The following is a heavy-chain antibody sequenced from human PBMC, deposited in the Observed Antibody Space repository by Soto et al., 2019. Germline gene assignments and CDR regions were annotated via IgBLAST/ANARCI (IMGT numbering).Heavy chain of an antibody. CDR2: ISGGGTST. Sequence: GGSLRLSCVASGFTFSNYGMSWVRQAPGKGLEWVSAISGGGTSTYFADSLKGRFTISRDNSQNTLFLQMSTLRAEDTALYYCAKAGGVRVFDAFDVWGQGTMVTVSS. CDR1: GFTFSNYG. D-gene: IGHD2-8*01. CDR3: AKAGGVRVFDAFDV. V-gene: IGHV3-23*01. J-gene: IGHJ3*01.